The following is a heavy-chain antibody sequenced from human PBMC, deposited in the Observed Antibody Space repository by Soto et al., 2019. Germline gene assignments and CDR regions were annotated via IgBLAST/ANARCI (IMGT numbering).Heavy chain of an antibody. D-gene: IGHD2-2*01. J-gene: IGHJ6*02. Sequence: EVQLLESGGGLVQPGGSLRLSCAASGFTFSSYAMSWVRQAPGKGLEWVSAISGSGGSTYYADSVKGRFTISRDNSKNTLYLQMNSLRAEDTAVYYCAKDRSSTSRKQRHYYYYGMDVWGQGTSVTVSS. CDR2: ISGSGGST. CDR1: GFTFSSYA. V-gene: IGHV3-23*01. CDR3: AKDRSSTSRKQRHYYYYGMDV.